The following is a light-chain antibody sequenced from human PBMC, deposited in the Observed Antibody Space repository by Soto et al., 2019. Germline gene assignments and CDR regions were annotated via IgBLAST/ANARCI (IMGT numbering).Light chain of an antibody. J-gene: IGKJ5*01. V-gene: IGKV3-11*01. CDR2: DAS. CDR3: QQRRNWPIT. CDR1: RDITNY. Sequence: TQSPSSLSASVGDRVTITCQASRDITNYLNWYQQKPGQAPRLVIFDASNRATGIPARFSGTGSGTEFTLTISSLEPEDFAVYYCQQRRNWPITFGQGTRLEIK.